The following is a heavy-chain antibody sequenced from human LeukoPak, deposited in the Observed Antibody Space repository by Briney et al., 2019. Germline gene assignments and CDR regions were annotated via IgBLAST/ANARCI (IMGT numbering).Heavy chain of an antibody. CDR3: ARGRIAVAGLDY. D-gene: IGHD6-19*01. Sequence: SETLSLTCTVSGGSINNYFWSWIRQPPGKGLEWIGYVYHTGSTNYNPSLKSQFTISIETSRNQFSLSLTSVTAADTAMYYCARGRIAVAGLDYWGQGTLVTVSS. CDR2: VYHTGST. J-gene: IGHJ4*02. V-gene: IGHV4-59*01. CDR1: GGSINNYF.